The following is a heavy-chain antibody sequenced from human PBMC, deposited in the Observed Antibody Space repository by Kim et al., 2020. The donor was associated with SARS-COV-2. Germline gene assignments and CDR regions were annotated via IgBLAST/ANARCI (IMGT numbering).Heavy chain of an antibody. CDR1: GFTFSSYG. D-gene: IGHD3-22*01. V-gene: IGHV3-33*01. CDR3: ARGLVVTPYYYGMDV. CDR2: IWYDGSNK. J-gene: IGHJ6*02. Sequence: GGSLRLSCAASGFTFSSYGMHWVRQAPGKGLEWVAVIWYDGSNKYYADSVKGRFTISRDNSKNTLYLQMNSLRAEDTAVYYCARGLVVTPYYYGMDVWGQGTTVTVSS.